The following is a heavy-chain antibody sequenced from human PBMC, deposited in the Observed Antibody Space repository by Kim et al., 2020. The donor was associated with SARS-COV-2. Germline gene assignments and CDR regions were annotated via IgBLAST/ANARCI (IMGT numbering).Heavy chain of an antibody. CDR3: ARDGEKGVRRYYYGMDV. Sequence: ASVKVSCKASGYTFTSYGISWVRQAPGQGLEWMGWISAYNGNTNYAQKLQGRVTMTTDTSTSTAYMELRSLRSDDTAVYYCARDGEKGVRRYYYGMDVWGQGTTVTVSS. V-gene: IGHV1-18*01. J-gene: IGHJ6*02. CDR2: ISAYNGNT. CDR1: GYTFTSYG. D-gene: IGHD3-10*01.